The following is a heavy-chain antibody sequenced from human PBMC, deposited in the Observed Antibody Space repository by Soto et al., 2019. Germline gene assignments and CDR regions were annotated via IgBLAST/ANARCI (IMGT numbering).Heavy chain of an antibody. CDR2: ISYDGSNK. CDR1: GFTFTTYG. V-gene: IGHV3-30*18. CDR3: AKDRGYCSSRICFNMPDFDY. D-gene: IGHD2-2*01. Sequence: GGSLRLSCAASGFTFTTYGMNWVRQAPGKGLEWVAVISYDGSNKLYADSVRGRFAISRDNSKNTLYLQMDSLRPEDTAVYYCAKDRGYCSSRICFNMPDFDYWGQGAPVTVSS. J-gene: IGHJ4*02.